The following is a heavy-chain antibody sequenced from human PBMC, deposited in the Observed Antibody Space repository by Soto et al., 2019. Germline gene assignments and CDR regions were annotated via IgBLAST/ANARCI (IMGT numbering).Heavy chain of an antibody. D-gene: IGHD3-10*01. V-gene: IGHV4-31*03. CDR3: GREGVSGSGTYNDYYYYYMDV. Sequence: QVQLQESGPGLVKPSQTLSLTCTVSGDSVSSGGYFWTWIRQYPGKGLEWIGYISYIGNTNYNPSLKSRLTISVDTSKNQFSLKLTSVTAADTAVYYCGREGVSGSGTYNDYYYYYMDVWGKGTTVTVSS. J-gene: IGHJ6*03. CDR2: ISYIGNT. CDR1: GDSVSSGGYF.